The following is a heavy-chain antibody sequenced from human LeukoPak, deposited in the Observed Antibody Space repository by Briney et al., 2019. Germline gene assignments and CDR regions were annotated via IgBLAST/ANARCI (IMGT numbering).Heavy chain of an antibody. CDR3: ARDYYDSSGYYDGMDV. V-gene: IGHV4-31*03. CDR1: GGSISSGGYY. Sequence: PSETLSLTCTVSGGSISSGGYYWSWIRQHPGKGLEWIGYIYYSGSTYYNPSLKSRVTISVDTSKNQFSLKLSSVTAADTAVYYCARDYYDSSGYYDGMDVWGQGTTVTVSS. J-gene: IGHJ6*02. CDR2: IYYSGST. D-gene: IGHD3-22*01.